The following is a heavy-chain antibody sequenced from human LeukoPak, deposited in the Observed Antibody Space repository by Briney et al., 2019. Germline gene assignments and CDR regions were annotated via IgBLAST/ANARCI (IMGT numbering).Heavy chain of an antibody. CDR3: ARGSRSLGVTTVTRGFDY. CDR1: GGSISSYY. CDR2: IYYSGST. V-gene: IGHV4-59*01. D-gene: IGHD4-17*01. J-gene: IGHJ4*02. Sequence: SETLSLTCTVSGGSISSYYWSWIRQPPGKGLEWIGYIYYSGSTNYNPSLNSRVTMPVDTSKNQFSLKLSSVTAADTAVYYCARGSRSLGVTTVTRGFDYWGQGTLVTVSS.